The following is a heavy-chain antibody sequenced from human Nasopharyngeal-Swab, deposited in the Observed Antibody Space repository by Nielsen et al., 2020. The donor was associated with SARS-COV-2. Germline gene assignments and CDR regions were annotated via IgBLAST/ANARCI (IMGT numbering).Heavy chain of an antibody. D-gene: IGHD2-8*01. Sequence: GGSLRLSCAASGFTFSDYYMTWVRQAPGKGLEWVSSISSSSSYIYYADSVKGRFTISRDNAKNSLYLQMNSLRAEDTAVYYCASMVSNYFDYWGQGTLVTVSS. J-gene: IGHJ4*02. CDR1: GFTFSDYY. CDR3: ASMVSNYFDY. V-gene: IGHV3-21*01. CDR2: ISSSSSYI.